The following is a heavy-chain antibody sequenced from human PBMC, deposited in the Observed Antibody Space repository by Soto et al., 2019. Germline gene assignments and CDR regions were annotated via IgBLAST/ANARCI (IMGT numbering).Heavy chain of an antibody. D-gene: IGHD3-3*01. CDR1: GGSISSGGYS. Sequence: QLQLQESGSGLVKPSQTLSLTCAVSGGSISSGGYSWSWIRQPPGKGLEWIGYIYHSGSTYYNPSLKSRVTLSVDRYQNQFSLKLSSVTAADTAVYYCAGGGFGVARDYWGQGTLVTVSS. J-gene: IGHJ4*02. CDR2: IYHSGST. V-gene: IGHV4-30-2*01. CDR3: AGGGFGVARDY.